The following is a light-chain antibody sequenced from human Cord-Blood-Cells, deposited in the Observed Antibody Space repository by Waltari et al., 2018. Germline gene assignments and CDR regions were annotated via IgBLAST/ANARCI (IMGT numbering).Light chain of an antibody. CDR3: CSYAGSSTYV. CDR1: SSAVGSYHI. J-gene: IGLJ1*01. V-gene: IGLV2-23*01. Sequence: SALTQPASVSGSPGQSLTIYCTGTSSAVGSYHIVSWYQQNPGKAPKLMIYEGSKRPSGVSNRFSGSKSGNTASLTIAGLQAEDEADYYCCSYAGSSTYVFGTGTKVTVL. CDR2: EGS.